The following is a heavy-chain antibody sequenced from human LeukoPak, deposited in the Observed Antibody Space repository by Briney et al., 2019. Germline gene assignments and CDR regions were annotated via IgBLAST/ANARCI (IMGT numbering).Heavy chain of an antibody. CDR2: IFYSGST. V-gene: IGHV4-39*07. CDR3: ARRRGVSLYFDY. Sequence: SETLSLTCTVSGGSISSNSYYWGWIRQPPGKGLEWIGSIFYSGSTYYNPSLKSRVTISVDTSKNQFSLKLSSVTAADTAVYYCARRRGVSLYFDYWGQGTLVTVSS. D-gene: IGHD3-10*01. J-gene: IGHJ4*02. CDR1: GGSISSNSYY.